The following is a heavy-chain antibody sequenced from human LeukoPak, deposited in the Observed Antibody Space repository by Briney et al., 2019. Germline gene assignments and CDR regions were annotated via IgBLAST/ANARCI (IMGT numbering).Heavy chain of an antibody. J-gene: IGHJ4*01. CDR3: ARDHRYAFDN. Sequence: GGSLRLSCAASGFNFIDYSMNWVRQAPGEGLERISYIGISSGNTTYADSVKGRFTIPRDKARNSLYLQMSSLQVEDTAVYYCARDHRYAFDNWGHGTLVTVSS. CDR2: IGISSGNT. CDR1: GFNFIDYS. D-gene: IGHD5-12*01. V-gene: IGHV3-48*01.